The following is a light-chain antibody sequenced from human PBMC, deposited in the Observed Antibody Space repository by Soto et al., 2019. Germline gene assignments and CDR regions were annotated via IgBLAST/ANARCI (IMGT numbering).Light chain of an antibody. CDR1: SSNIGAGYD. Sequence: QSVLTQPPSVSGAPGQRVTISCTGSSSNIGAGYDVHWYQHLSGTAPKLLIYGNSNRPSGVPDRFSGSKSGTSASLAITGLQAEDEADYYCQSYDSSLSGVVFGGGTQLTVL. CDR3: QSYDSSLSGVV. CDR2: GNS. J-gene: IGLJ2*01. V-gene: IGLV1-40*01.